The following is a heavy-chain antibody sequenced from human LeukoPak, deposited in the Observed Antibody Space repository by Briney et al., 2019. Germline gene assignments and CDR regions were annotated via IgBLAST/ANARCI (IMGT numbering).Heavy chain of an antibody. D-gene: IGHD3-22*01. CDR2: ISGSGGST. J-gene: IGHJ4*02. CDR1: GFTFSSYW. V-gene: IGHV3-23*01. Sequence: TGGSLRLSCAASGFTFSSYWMHWVRQAPGKGLEWVSAISGSGGSTYYADSVKGRFTISRDNSKNTLYLQMNSLRAEDTAVYYCAETPDTYYYDSSGPAGYWGQGTLVTVSS. CDR3: AETPDTYYYDSSGPAGY.